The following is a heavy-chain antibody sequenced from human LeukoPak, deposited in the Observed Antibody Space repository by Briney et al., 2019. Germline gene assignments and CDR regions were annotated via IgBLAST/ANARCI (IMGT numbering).Heavy chain of an antibody. CDR3: ARATDIVVVVAALDY. CDR2: IRYDGSNK. J-gene: IGHJ4*02. Sequence: PGGSLRLSCAASGFTFSSYGMHWVRQAPGKGLEWVAFIRYDGSNKYYADSVKGRFTISRDNSKNTLYLQMNSLRSEDTAVYYCARATDIVVVVAALDYWGQGTLVTVSS. V-gene: IGHV3-30*02. CDR1: GFTFSSYG. D-gene: IGHD2-15*01.